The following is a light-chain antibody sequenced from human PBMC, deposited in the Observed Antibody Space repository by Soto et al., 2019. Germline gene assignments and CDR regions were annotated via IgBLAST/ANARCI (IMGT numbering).Light chain of an antibody. J-gene: IGKJ4*01. CDR1: KSISSY. CDR3: QQLSRYPLT. V-gene: IGKV1-9*01. CDR2: AAS. Sequence: IQMTHSPSPLSASVEHSVTITFRASKSISSYLNWYQQKPGKAPKLLIYAASTLQSGVPSRFSGSGSETEFSLTIRALQPEDFATYYCQQLSRYPLTFGGGTKVDIK.